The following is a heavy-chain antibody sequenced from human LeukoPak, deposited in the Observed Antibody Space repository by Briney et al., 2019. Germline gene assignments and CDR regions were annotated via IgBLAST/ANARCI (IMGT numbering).Heavy chain of an antibody. CDR3: ARGGYSYGWYYYYYYMDV. CDR1: GGSFSGYY. CDR2: INHSGST. J-gene: IGHJ6*03. V-gene: IGHV4-34*01. Sequence: PSETLSLTCAVYGGSFSGYYWSWIRQPPGKGLEWIGEINHSGSTNYNPSLKSRVTISVDTSKNQFSLKLSSVTAADTAVYYCARGGYSYGWYYYYYYMDVWGKGTTVTVSS. D-gene: IGHD5-18*01.